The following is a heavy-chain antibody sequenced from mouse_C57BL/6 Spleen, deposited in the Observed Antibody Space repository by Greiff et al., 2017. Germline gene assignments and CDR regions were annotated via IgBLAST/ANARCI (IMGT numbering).Heavy chain of an antibody. V-gene: IGHV1-72*01. CDR1: GYTFTSYW. D-gene: IGHD2-1*01. J-gene: IGHJ3*01. Sequence: QVQLQQSGTVLARPGASVKMSCKTSGYTFTSYWMHWVKQRPGRGLEWIGRIDPNSGGTKYNEKFKSKATLTVDKPASTAYMQLSSLTSEDSAVYYCARGGNSWFAYWGQGTLVTVSA. CDR2: IDPNSGGT. CDR3: ARGGNSWFAY.